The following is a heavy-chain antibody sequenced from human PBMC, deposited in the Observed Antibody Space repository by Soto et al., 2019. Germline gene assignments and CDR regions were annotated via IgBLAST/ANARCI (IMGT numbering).Heavy chain of an antibody. V-gene: IGHV4-61*05. D-gene: IGHD1-7*01. CDR3: ARRYGTTFDY. CDR2: TYYSGST. J-gene: IGHJ4*02. Sequence: SETLSLTCTVSGGSISSSSYYWGWIRQPPGKGLEWIGYTYYSGSTNYNPSLKSRVTISVDTSKNQFSLKLSSVTAADTAVYYCARRYGTTFDYWGQGTLVTV. CDR1: GGSISSSSYY.